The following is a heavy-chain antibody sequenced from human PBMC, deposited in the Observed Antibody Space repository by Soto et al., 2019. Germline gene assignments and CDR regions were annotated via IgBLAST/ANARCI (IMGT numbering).Heavy chain of an antibody. CDR2: MNPNSGNT. V-gene: IGHV1-8*01. J-gene: IGHJ4*02. CDR1: GYTFTSYD. Sequence: GASVKVSCKASGYTFTSYDINWVRQATGQGLEWMGWMNPNSGNTGYAQKFQGRVTMTRNTSISTAYMELSSLRSEDTAVYYCARALGNYDFWSGYYSRHYFDYWGQGTLVTVSS. CDR3: ARALGNYDFWSGYYSRHYFDY. D-gene: IGHD3-3*01.